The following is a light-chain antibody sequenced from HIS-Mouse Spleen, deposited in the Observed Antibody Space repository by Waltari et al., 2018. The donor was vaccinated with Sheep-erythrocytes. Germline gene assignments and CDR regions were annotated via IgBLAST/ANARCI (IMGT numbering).Light chain of an antibody. Sequence: SYELTQPPSVSVSPGQTASITCSGDKLGDKYACWYQQKPGQSPVLVIYQDSKRPSGLHERFSGYNSGNTATLTISGTQAMDEADYYCQAWDSSTAWNVVFGGGTKLTVL. CDR2: QDS. CDR1: KLGDKY. J-gene: IGLJ2*01. V-gene: IGLV3-1*01. CDR3: QAWDSSTAWNVV.